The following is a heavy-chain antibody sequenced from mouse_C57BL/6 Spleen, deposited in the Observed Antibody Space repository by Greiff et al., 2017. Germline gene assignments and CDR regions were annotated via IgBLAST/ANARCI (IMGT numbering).Heavy chain of an antibody. D-gene: IGHD2-4*01. CDR2: IYPGGGYT. CDR3: ARSGYDDDEGYAMDD. Sequence: VKLQESGAELVRPGTSVKMSCKASGYTFTNYWIGWAKQRPGHGLEWIGDIYPGGGYTNYNEKFQGKATLTAEKSSSTAYMQFSSLTSEDSAISYGARSGYDDDEGYAMDDWGQGTSVTVSS. V-gene: IGHV1-63*01. J-gene: IGHJ4*01. CDR1: GYTFTNYW.